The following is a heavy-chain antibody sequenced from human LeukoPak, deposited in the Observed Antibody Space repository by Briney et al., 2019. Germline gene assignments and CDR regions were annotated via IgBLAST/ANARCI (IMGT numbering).Heavy chain of an antibody. V-gene: IGHV3-74*01. Sequence: SGGSLRLSCAASGFTFSNYWMHWVRQAPGKGLVWVSRINRDGSSTNYADSVKGRFTISRDNANNTLYLQMNSLRAEDTAVYYCVRVDYGDYGSFYWGQGALVTVSS. J-gene: IGHJ4*02. CDR2: INRDGSST. D-gene: IGHD4-17*01. CDR3: VRVDYGDYGSFY. CDR1: GFTFSNYW.